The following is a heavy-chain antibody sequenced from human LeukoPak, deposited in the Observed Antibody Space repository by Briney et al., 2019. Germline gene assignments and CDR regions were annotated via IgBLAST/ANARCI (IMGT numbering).Heavy chain of an antibody. Sequence: GGSLRLSCAASGFTVSNNFMSWVRQAPGKGLEWVPLIYSGGSTYYADSVKGRFAISRDTSKNTLYLQMNSLRAEDTAVYYCARVGTRADWGQGTLVTVSS. CDR2: IYSGGST. V-gene: IGHV3-66*01. J-gene: IGHJ4*02. D-gene: IGHD1-1*01. CDR3: ARVGTRAD. CDR1: GFTVSNNF.